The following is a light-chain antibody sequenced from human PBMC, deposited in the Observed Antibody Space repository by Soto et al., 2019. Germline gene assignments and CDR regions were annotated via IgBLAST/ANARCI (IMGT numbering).Light chain of an antibody. V-gene: IGKV3-15*01. Sequence: EILMTRSPVTLSVSPGESATLSCRASQSVAYNLAWYQQKPGQAPRLLIYGASTRATDIPARFSGSGFGTEFTLTINSLQSEDFAVYYCQQYNDWPPYTFGQGTKLHIK. CDR3: QQYNDWPPYT. CDR1: QSVAYN. CDR2: GAS. J-gene: IGKJ2*01.